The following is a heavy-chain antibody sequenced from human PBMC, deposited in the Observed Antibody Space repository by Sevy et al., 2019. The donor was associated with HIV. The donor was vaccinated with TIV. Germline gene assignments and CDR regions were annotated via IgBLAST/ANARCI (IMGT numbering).Heavy chain of an antibody. Sequence: GGSLRLSCTASGFTFGDYAMSWVRQAPGKGLEWVGFIRSKAYGGTTEYAASVKGSLTISREDSKSIAYLQMNSLKTEDTAVYYCTRDESVGGATGLGFHYYYYGMDVWGQGTTVTVSS. V-gene: IGHV3-49*04. D-gene: IGHD1-26*01. J-gene: IGHJ6*02. CDR2: IRSKAYGGTT. CDR3: TRDESVGGATGLGFHYYYYGMDV. CDR1: GFTFGDYA.